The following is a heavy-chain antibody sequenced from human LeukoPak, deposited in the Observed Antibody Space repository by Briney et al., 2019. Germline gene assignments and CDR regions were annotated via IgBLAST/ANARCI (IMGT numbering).Heavy chain of an antibody. CDR3: ARATAADTAMIYFDY. D-gene: IGHD5-18*01. Sequence: GGSLRLSCAASGFTISDYYKSWIRQAPGQGMGWVSYISSSGNIIYSADSVKGRFTISRDNAKNSLYLQINSLRAEDTAVYYCARATAADTAMIYFDYWGQGTLVTVSS. CDR2: ISSSGNII. V-gene: IGHV3-11*01. CDR1: GFTISDYY. J-gene: IGHJ4*02.